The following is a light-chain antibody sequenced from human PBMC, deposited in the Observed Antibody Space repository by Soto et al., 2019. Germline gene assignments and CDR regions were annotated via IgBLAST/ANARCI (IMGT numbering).Light chain of an antibody. J-gene: IGKJ2*01. CDR3: MQATQYPPYT. Sequence: DVVLTQTPLSSPVTLGQPASISCRSSQSLLHSDGTTYLSWLHQRPGQPPRLLIYSVSNRFSGVPDRFNGSGAGTDFTLKISRVEAEDVVVYYCMQATQYPPYTFGQGTKLEI. CDR1: QSLLHSDGTTY. V-gene: IGKV2-24*01. CDR2: SVS.